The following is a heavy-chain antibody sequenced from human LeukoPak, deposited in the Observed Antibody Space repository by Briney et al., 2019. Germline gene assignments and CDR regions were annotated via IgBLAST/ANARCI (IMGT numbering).Heavy chain of an antibody. CDR1: GGTFSSYA. Sequence: GASVKVSCKASGGTFSSYAISWVRQAPGQGLEWMGGIIPIFGTANYAQKFQGRVTITADESTSTAYMELSSLRSEDTAVYYCARKYCSSTSCPFDYWGQGTLVTVSS. J-gene: IGHJ4*02. CDR2: IIPIFGTA. V-gene: IGHV1-69*13. D-gene: IGHD2-2*01. CDR3: ARKYCSSTSCPFDY.